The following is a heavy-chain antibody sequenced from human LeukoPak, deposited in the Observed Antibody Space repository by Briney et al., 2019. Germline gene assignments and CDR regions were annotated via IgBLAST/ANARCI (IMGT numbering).Heavy chain of an antibody. D-gene: IGHD6-13*01. V-gene: IGHV4-59*01. Sequence: SETLSLTCTVSGGSISSYYWSWIRQPPGKGLEWIGYIYYSGSTNYNPSLKSRVTISVDTPKNQFSLKLSSVTAADTAVYYCARLSTAAAGTYYYYYYYMDVWGKGTTVTVSS. J-gene: IGHJ6*03. CDR3: ARLSTAAAGTYYYYYYYMDV. CDR1: GGSISSYY. CDR2: IYYSGST.